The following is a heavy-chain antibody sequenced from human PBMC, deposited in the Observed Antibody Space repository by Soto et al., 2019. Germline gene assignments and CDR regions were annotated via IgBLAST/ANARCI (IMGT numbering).Heavy chain of an antibody. CDR1: GFTFSSYS. V-gene: IGHV3-21*01. Sequence: PGGSLRLSCAASGFTFSSYSMNWVRQAPGKGLEWVSSISSSSSYIYYADSVKGRFTISRDNAKNSLYLQMNSLRAEDTAVYYCARDPMKPQSVVVPAAYFDYWGQGTLVTVSS. CDR3: ARDPMKPQSVVVPAAYFDY. CDR2: ISSSSSYI. D-gene: IGHD2-2*01. J-gene: IGHJ4*02.